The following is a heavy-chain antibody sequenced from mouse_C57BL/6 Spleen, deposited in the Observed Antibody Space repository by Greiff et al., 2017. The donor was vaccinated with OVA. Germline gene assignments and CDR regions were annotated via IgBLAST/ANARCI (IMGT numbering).Heavy chain of an antibody. CDR2: INPSNGGT. CDR3: ARDYYGSAGYWYFDV. D-gene: IGHD1-1*01. Sequence: QVQLKQPGTELVKPGASVKLSCKASGYTFTSYWMHWVKQRPGQGLEWIGNINPSNGGTNYNEKFKSKATLTVDKSSSTAYMQLSSLTSEDSAVYYCARDYYGSAGYWYFDVWGTGTTVTVSS. CDR1: GYTFTSYW. J-gene: IGHJ1*03. V-gene: IGHV1-53*01.